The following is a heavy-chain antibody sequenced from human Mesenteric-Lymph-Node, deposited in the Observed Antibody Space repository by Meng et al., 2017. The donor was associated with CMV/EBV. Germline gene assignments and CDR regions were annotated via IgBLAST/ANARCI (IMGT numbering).Heavy chain of an antibody. J-gene: IGHJ6*02. V-gene: IGHV3-74*01. Sequence: GESLKISCAASGFTFSSYWMHWVRRGPGKGLVWVSRINSDGNNTNYADSVKGRFTISRDNAKNTLYLQMNRLRAEDTAVYYCARGYSSGWYYDYGMDVWGQGTTVTVSS. CDR2: INSDGNNT. CDR1: GFTFSSYW. D-gene: IGHD6-19*01. CDR3: ARGYSSGWYYDYGMDV.